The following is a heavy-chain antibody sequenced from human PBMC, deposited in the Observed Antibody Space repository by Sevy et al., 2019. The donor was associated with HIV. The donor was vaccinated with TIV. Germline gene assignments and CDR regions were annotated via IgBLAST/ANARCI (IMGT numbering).Heavy chain of an antibody. CDR3: ATDIIVGRAY. V-gene: IGHV1-24*01. CDR1: GYTLREFP. D-gene: IGHD3-10*01. CDR2: FDENGEA. Sequence: ALVKVSCKISGYTLREFPIHWVRQAPEKGLEWMGGFDENGEALYAQKFQGRVTLTEDTSIDTAYMELSSLRSEDSAMYYCATDIIVGRAYWGQGTRVTVSS. J-gene: IGHJ4*02.